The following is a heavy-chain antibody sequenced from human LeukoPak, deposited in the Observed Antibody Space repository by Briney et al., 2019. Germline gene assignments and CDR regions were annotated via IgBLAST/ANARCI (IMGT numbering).Heavy chain of an antibody. CDR2: IRYDGSNK. CDR1: GFTFSTYE. V-gene: IGHV3-30*02. D-gene: IGHD2-2*03. CDR3: ANGRESTAGYCSSTSCYYFDY. J-gene: IGHJ4*02. Sequence: PGGSLRLSCAASGFTFSTYEMNWVRQAPGKGLEWVAFIRYDGSNKYYADSVKGRFTISRDNSKNTLYLQMNSLRAEDTAVYYCANGRESTAGYCSSTSCYYFDYWGQGTLVTVSS.